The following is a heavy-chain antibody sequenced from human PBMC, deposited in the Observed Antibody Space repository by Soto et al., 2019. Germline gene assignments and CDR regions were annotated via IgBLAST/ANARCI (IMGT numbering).Heavy chain of an antibody. CDR1: GFTFSSYG. Sequence: QVQLVESGGGVVQPGRSLRLSCAASGFTFSSYGMHWVRQAPGKGLEWVAVIGYDGSNKYYADSVKGGFTISRDNSKNTLKLQRNSLRAEDTAVYYCARDGGVVADTPPTVPWYFDLWGRGTLVTVSS. J-gene: IGHJ2*01. CDR2: IGYDGSNK. CDR3: ARDGGVVADTPPTVPWYFDL. D-gene: IGHD2-15*01. V-gene: IGHV3-33*01.